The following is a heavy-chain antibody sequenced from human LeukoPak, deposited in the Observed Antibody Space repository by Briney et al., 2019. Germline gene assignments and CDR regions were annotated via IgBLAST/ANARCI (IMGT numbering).Heavy chain of an antibody. CDR3: TKDIDGDYRFGVDF. CDR1: GFTVSSNY. D-gene: IGHD4-17*01. CDR2: IYSGGST. Sequence: GGFLRLSCAASGFTVSSNYMSWVRQAPGKGLEWVSVIYSGGSTYYADSVKGRFTISRDNAKNSLYLQMNSLRAEDTALYYCTKDIDGDYRFGVDFWGQGTLVTVSS. V-gene: IGHV3-53*05. J-gene: IGHJ4*02.